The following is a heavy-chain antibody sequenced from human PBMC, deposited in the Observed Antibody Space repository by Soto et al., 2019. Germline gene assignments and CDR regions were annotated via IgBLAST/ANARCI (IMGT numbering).Heavy chain of an antibody. Sequence: QVQLVESGGGVVQPGRSLRLSCAASGFTFNTHGMHWVRQAPGKGLEWVAVIWYDESKKYYEDSVTGRFTISRDNSRSALYLQMDSLRDEDTGVYYCARSSGLGIDFWGQGTLVTVSS. V-gene: IGHV3-33*01. CDR3: ARSSGLGIDF. J-gene: IGHJ4*02. CDR1: GFTFNTHG. D-gene: IGHD6-19*01. CDR2: IWYDESKK.